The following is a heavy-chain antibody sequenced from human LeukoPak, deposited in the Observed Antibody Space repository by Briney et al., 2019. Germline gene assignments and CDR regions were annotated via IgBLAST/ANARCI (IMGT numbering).Heavy chain of an antibody. D-gene: IGHD6-6*01. CDR2: INPNSGGT. CDR3: ARGKQYSSPNWFDP. J-gene: IGHJ5*02. Sequence: GASVKVSCTASGYTFTGYYMHWVRQAPGQGLEWMGWINPNSGGTNYAQKFQGRVTMTRDTSISTAYMELSRLRSDDTAVYYCARGKQYSSPNWFDPWGQGTLVTVSS. V-gene: IGHV1-2*02. CDR1: GYTFTGYY.